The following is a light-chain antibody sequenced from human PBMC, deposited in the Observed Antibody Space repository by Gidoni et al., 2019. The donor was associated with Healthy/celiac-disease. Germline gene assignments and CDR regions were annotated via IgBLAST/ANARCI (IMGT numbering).Light chain of an antibody. J-gene: IGKJ1*01. CDR2: GAS. Sequence: EIVMTQSPATLSVSPGERATLSCRASQSVSSNLAWYQQKPGQAPRLLIYGASTRATGIPARFSGSGSGTEFTLTISSLQSEDFAVYYCQQYNNWPQRTCGQGTKVEIK. CDR1: QSVSSN. CDR3: QQYNNWPQRT. V-gene: IGKV3-15*01.